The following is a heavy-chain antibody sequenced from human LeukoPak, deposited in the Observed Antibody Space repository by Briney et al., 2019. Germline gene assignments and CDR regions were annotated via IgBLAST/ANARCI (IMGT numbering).Heavy chain of an antibody. CDR2: ISSSSSYI. D-gene: IGHD6-19*01. Sequence: GGSLRLSCAASGFTFSSYSMNRVRQAPGKGLEWVSSISSSSSYIYYADSVKGRFTISRDNAKNSLYLQMNSLRAEDTAVYYCARASGVAAVDYWGQGTLVTVSS. J-gene: IGHJ4*02. V-gene: IGHV3-21*01. CDR1: GFTFSSYS. CDR3: ARASGVAAVDY.